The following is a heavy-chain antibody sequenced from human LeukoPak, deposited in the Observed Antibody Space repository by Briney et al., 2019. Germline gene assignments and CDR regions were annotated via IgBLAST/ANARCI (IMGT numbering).Heavy chain of an antibody. CDR2: IYYDGIT. D-gene: IGHD3-10*01. V-gene: IGHV4-4*02. J-gene: IGHJ2*01. CDR1: GASISSSNW. CDR3: ARRSGTWNYWFFDV. Sequence: SGTLSLTCSISGASISSSNWWSWVRQFPGKGLEWIGEIYYDGITKYNPSLKSRVTISIDAPKNQFSLIMTSVTAADTAVYYCARRSGTWNYWFFDVWGRGTLVTVSS.